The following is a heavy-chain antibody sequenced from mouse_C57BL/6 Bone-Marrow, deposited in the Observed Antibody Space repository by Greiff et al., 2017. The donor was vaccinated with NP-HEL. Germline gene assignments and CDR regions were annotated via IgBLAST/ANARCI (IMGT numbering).Heavy chain of an antibody. CDR1: GYTFTSYG. V-gene: IGHV1-81*01. J-gene: IGHJ2*01. D-gene: IGHD4-1*01. CDR2: IYPRSGNT. CDR3: AREVFYWEYFDY. Sequence: VKLVESGAELARPGASVKLSCKASGYTFTSYGISWVKQRTGQGLEWIGEIYPRSGNTYYNEKFKGKAKLTADKSSSTAYMELRSLTSEDSAVYFCAREVFYWEYFDYWGQGTTLTVSS.